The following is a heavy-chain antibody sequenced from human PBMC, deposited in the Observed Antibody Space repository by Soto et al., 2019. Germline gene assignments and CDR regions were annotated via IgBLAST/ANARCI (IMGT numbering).Heavy chain of an antibody. D-gene: IGHD1-20*01. CDR2: IHAGNGDT. CDR3: ARDGMNWDFDL. V-gene: IGHV1-3*01. CDR1: GYTFTTHK. Sequence: QVPLVQSGAEVKKPGASVKVSCKASGYTFTTHKMHWVRQAPGQGLEWMGSIHAGNGDTRYSQKFQGGVTITADTSASTAYMELSSLKSEDTAVYYCARDGMNWDFDLWGRGTLVTVSS. J-gene: IGHJ2*01.